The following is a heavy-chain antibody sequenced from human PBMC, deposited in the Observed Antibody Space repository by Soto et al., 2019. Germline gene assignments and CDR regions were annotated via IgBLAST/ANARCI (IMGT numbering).Heavy chain of an antibody. D-gene: IGHD2-15*01. CDR2: IYYSGST. CDR1: GGSTSSSRW. V-gene: IGHV4-4*02. CDR3: ASAPQRGASVDY. J-gene: IGHJ4*02. Sequence: SETLSLTCGVSGGSTSSSRWWSWVRQPPGKGLEWIGYIYYSGSTYYNPSFKSRVSISVDTSKNQLSLRLSSVTSADTAVYYCASAPQRGASVDYWGQGALVTVSS.